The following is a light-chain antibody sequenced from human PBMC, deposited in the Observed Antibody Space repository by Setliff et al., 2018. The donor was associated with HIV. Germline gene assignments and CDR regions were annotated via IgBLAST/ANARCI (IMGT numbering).Light chain of an antibody. CDR3: RQYHTTPST. J-gene: IGKJ1*01. CDR1: QSLFYTSNNKNY. Sequence: DIVMTQSPDSLAVSLGERATINCRSSQSLFYTSNNKNYLAWYQQKSGQPPKILIYWGSTRNSGVPDRFSGSGSGTDFTLTISNMQPEDVAVYFCRQYHTTPSTFGRGTKVDIK. V-gene: IGKV4-1*01. CDR2: WGS.